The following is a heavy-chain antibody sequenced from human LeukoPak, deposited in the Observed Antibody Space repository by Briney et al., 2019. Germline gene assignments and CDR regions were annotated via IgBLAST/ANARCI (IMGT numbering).Heavy chain of an antibody. Sequence: PGGSLRLSCAASGFTFSSYAMHWVRQAPGRGLEYVSAISSNGGSTYYANSVKGRFTISRDNSKNTLYLQMGSLRAEDMAVYYCAKDPFTYNGNWYFDFWGQGTLVTVSS. J-gene: IGHJ4*02. CDR3: AKDPFTYNGNWYFDF. CDR1: GFTFSSYA. CDR2: ISSNGGST. D-gene: IGHD1-7*01. V-gene: IGHV3-64*01.